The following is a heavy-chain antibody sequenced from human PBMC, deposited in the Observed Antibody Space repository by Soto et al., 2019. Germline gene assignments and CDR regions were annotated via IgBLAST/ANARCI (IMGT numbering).Heavy chain of an antibody. CDR1: GFTFSSYW. Sequence: EVQLVESGGGLVQPGGSLRLSCAASGFTFSSYWMHWVRQAPGKGLVWVSRINSDGSSTSYADSVKGRFTISRDNAKKTLYLQMNSLRAEDTAVYYCVRDAATTDLDYWGQGTLVTVSS. D-gene: IGHD4-17*01. CDR2: INSDGSST. J-gene: IGHJ4*02. V-gene: IGHV3-74*01. CDR3: VRDAATTDLDY.